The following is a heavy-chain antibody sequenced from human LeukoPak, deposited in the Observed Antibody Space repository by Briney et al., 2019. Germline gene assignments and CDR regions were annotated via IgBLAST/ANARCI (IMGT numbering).Heavy chain of an antibody. J-gene: IGHJ5*02. V-gene: IGHV3-33*01. CDR1: GFTFSTYG. D-gene: IGHD2-15*01. CDR3: ARVWCSSSSCYSSADL. CDR2: IWYDGSIK. Sequence: GGSLRLSCSASGFTFSTYGMHWVRQAPGKGLEWVAVIWYDGSIKYYADSVKGRVTVSRDNSKSTVYLQMNSPRAEDTAVYYCARVWCSSSSCYSSADLWGQGTLVTVSS.